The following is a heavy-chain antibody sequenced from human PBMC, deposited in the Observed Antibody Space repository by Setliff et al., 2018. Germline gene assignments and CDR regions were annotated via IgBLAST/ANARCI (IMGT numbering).Heavy chain of an antibody. Sequence: SETLSLTCSVYGESFSGYQWSWIRQPPGKGLEWIGEINHTGSTYYNPSLKSRVTMSVDTSKRQFSLKLGSATAADTAVYYCARDMGQPYYFESWGLGTLVTVSS. CDR2: INHTGST. CDR1: GESFSGYQ. D-gene: IGHD1-1*01. J-gene: IGHJ4*02. CDR3: ARDMGQPYYFES. V-gene: IGHV4-34*01.